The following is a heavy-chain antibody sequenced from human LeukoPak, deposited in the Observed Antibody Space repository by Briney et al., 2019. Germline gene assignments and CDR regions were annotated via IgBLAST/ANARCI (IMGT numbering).Heavy chain of an antibody. V-gene: IGHV3-53*01. CDR1: GFTVSDNY. CDR3: ARDAPQVPAAGVLAS. Sequence: GGSLRPSCAASGFTVSDNYMSWVRQAPGKGLEWVSVIYSRGDTYYANSVKGRFIFSRDVSKNTLYLQMNGLRVEDTAMYYCARDAPQVPAAGVLASWGQGTLVIVSS. CDR2: IYSRGDT. J-gene: IGHJ5*02. D-gene: IGHD6-13*01.